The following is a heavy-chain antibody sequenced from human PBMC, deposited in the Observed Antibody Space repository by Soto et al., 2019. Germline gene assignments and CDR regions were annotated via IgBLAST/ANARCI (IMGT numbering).Heavy chain of an antibody. D-gene: IGHD6-13*01. V-gene: IGHV3-23*01. CDR3: AKDLPGYSSSWSRYFDY. CDR2: ISGSGGST. Sequence: LSLTCAASGFTFSSYAMSWVRQALGKGLEWVSAISGSGGSTYYADSVKGRFTISRDNSKNTLYLQMNSLRAEDTAVYYCAKDLPGYSSSWSRYFDYWGQGTLVTVSS. J-gene: IGHJ4*02. CDR1: GFTFSSYA.